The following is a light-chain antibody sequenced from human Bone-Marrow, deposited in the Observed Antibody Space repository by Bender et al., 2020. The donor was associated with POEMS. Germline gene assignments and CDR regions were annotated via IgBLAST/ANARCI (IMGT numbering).Light chain of an antibody. Sequence: QSALTQPASVSGSPGQSITISCTGTSIDVGTYNVVSWYQHHPGRAPKLLISASGVSDRFSASKSGNTASLTISGLQAEDEAEYYCSSYTKSSTFLFGGGTKLTVL. CDR2: A. J-gene: IGLJ3*02. V-gene: IGLV2-14*02. CDR3: SSYTKSSTFL. CDR1: SIDVGTYNV.